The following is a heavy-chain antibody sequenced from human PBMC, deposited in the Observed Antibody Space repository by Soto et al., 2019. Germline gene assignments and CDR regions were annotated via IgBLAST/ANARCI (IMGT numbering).Heavy chain of an antibody. CDR1: GGKLSRHW. V-gene: IGHV5-51*07. Sequence: KGRGGKLSRHWGGSEHQKKGRGLEWVAVIYPADSDARYSPSFRGRGTISVDISINTVYLQWRSLKASDTAIYFCARQDIVTAPVRGVYFDSWGQGTPVTVSS. CDR2: IYPADSDA. D-gene: IGHD2-15*01. CDR3: ARQDIVTAPVRGVYFDS. J-gene: IGHJ4*02.